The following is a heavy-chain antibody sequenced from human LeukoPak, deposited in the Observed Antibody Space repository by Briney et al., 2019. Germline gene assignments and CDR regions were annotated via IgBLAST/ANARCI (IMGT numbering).Heavy chain of an antibody. V-gene: IGHV3-7*01. CDR1: GFTFSNYW. J-gene: IGHJ4*02. Sequence: GGSLRLSCEGSGFTFSNYWMGWVRQAPGKGLQWVANIKTDGSEKYYVDSVKGRFTISRDNAKNSLYLQMNSLRVEDMAVYYCARAPREWLLGYHFEYWGQGTLVTVSS. CDR2: IKTDGSEK. CDR3: ARAPREWLLGYHFEY. D-gene: IGHD3-3*01.